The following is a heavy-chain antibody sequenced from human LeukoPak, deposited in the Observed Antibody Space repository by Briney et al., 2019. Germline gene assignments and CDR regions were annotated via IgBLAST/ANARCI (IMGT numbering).Heavy chain of an antibody. Sequence: GGSLRLSCAASGFTVSTNYMSWVRQAPGKGLEWVSIIYSGGSTYYADSVKGRFTISRDNSKNTLYLQVNSLRAEDTALYYCARRGDGGRSFVYWGQGTLVTVSS. V-gene: IGHV3-53*01. J-gene: IGHJ4*02. D-gene: IGHD2-15*01. CDR3: ARRGDGGRSFVY. CDR2: IYSGGST. CDR1: GFTVSTNY.